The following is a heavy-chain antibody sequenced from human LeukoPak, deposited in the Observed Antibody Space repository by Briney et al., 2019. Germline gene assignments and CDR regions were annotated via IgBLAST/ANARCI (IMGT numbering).Heavy chain of an antibody. J-gene: IGHJ5*02. Sequence: PGGSLRLSCAASGFTFRSYAMSWVRQAPGKAMEWVSAISGDGRSTYYADSVKGRFTISRDNSKNTLYLQMNSLRAEDTAVYHCAKEHSEWKDGNWFDPWGQGTLVTVSS. CDR2: ISGDGRST. D-gene: IGHD1-1*01. CDR1: GFTFRSYA. CDR3: AKEHSEWKDGNWFDP. V-gene: IGHV3-23*01.